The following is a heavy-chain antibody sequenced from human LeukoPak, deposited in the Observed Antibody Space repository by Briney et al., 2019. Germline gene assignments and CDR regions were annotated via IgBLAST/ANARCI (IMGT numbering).Heavy chain of an antibody. V-gene: IGHV1-69*01. Sequence: ASVKVSCKASGGTFSSYAISWVRQAPGQGLEWMGGIIPIFGTANCAQKFQGRVTITADESTSTAYMELSSLRSEDTAVYYCARVTDCGGDCYDYWGQGTLVTVSS. D-gene: IGHD2-21*01. CDR2: IIPIFGTA. J-gene: IGHJ4*02. CDR3: ARVTDCGGDCYDY. CDR1: GGTFSSYA.